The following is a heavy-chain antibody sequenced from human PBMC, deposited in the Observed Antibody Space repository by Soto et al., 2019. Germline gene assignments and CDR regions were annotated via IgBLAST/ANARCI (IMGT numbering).Heavy chain of an antibody. Sequence: QVQLVQSGAEVKKPGSSVKVSCKASGGTFSSYTISWVRQAPGQGLEWMGRIIPILGISNYAQKFQGSVTITADKSTSTAYMELSSLRYDDTAVYYCASVVTMVRGVIIPNYYYYGMDVWGQGTTVTVSS. CDR3: ASVVTMVRGVIIPNYYYYGMDV. CDR1: GGTFSSYT. D-gene: IGHD3-10*01. CDR2: IIPILGIS. J-gene: IGHJ6*02. V-gene: IGHV1-69*02.